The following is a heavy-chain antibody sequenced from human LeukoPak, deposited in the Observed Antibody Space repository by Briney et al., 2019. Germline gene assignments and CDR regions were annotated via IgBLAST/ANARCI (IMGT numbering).Heavy chain of an antibody. CDR1: GFTFSSYA. V-gene: IGHV3-30-3*01. D-gene: IGHD2-2*01. Sequence: GRSLRLSCAASGFTFSSYAMHWVRQAPGKGLEWVAVISYDGSNKYYADSVKGRFTISRDNSKNTLYLQMNSLRAEDTAVYYCAREASGYCSSTSCYFFDYWGQGTLVTVSS. CDR2: ISYDGSNK. J-gene: IGHJ4*02. CDR3: AREASGYCSSTSCYFFDY.